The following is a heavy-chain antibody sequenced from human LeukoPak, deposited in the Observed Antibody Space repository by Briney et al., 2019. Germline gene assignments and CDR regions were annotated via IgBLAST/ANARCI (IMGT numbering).Heavy chain of an antibody. CDR2: IIPIFGTA. Sequence: GASVKVSCKASGGTFSSYAISWMRQAPGQGLEWMGGIIPIFGTANYAQKLQGRVTMPTDTSTSTAYMELRSLRSDDTAVYYCARLVRGVFDYWGQGTLVTVSS. J-gene: IGHJ4*02. D-gene: IGHD3-10*01. CDR3: ARLVRGVFDY. CDR1: GGTFSSYA. V-gene: IGHV1-69*05.